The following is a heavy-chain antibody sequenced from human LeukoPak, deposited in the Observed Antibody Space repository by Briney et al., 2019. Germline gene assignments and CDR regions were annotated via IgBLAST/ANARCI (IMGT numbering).Heavy chain of an antibody. CDR2: IIPIFGTA. D-gene: IGHD3-22*01. CDR3: AGDWGYYYDSSGYYPSDY. V-gene: IGHV1-69*13. Sequence: SVKVSCKASGGTFSSYAISWVRQAPGQGLEWMGGIIPIFGTANYAQKFQGRVTITADESTSTAYMELSSLRSEDTAVYYCAGDWGYYYDSSGYYPSDYWGQGTLVTVSS. J-gene: IGHJ4*02. CDR1: GGTFSSYA.